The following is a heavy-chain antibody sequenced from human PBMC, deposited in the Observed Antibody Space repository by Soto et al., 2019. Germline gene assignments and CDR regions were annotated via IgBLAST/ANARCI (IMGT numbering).Heavy chain of an antibody. Sequence: QVQLQESGPGLVKPSQTMTLSCTVSGGYITSGDFYWTWIHQRPGQGLEWIGHIYYTGSTYYNPAPKRRVPISVDMSKNHFALRLSSVTASHTAVYSFARVTNATFDPWGQGTLFTVSS. J-gene: IGHJ5*02. CDR1: GGYITSGDFY. CDR3: ARVTNATFDP. V-gene: IGHV4-31*03. D-gene: IGHD2-2*01. CDR2: IYYTGST.